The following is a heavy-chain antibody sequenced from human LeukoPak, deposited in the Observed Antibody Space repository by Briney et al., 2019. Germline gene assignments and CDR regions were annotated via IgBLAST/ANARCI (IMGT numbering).Heavy chain of an antibody. CDR2: IKQDGSEK. CDR1: GFTFSSYW. J-gene: IGHJ4*02. CDR3: VRHRTASDY. Sequence: GGSLRLSCAASGFTFSSYWMSWVRQAPGKGLEWVANIKQDGSEKYYVDSVKGRFTISRDNAENSLYLQMSSLRAEDTAVYYCVRHRTASDYWGQGALATVSS. V-gene: IGHV3-7*01. D-gene: IGHD1-1*01.